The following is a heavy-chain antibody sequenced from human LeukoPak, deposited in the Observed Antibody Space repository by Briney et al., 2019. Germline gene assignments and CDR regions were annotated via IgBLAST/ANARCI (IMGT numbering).Heavy chain of an antibody. CDR2: IREDGTEK. V-gene: IGHV3-7*01. CDR1: GGSFSGYY. Sequence: ETLSLTCGVYGGSFSGYYWSWIRQPPGKGLEWVANIREDGTEKNYVDSVKGRFTISRDNAKNSLFLQMSNLRDDDTAIYYCARHVGISFWGQGTLVTVSS. D-gene: IGHD7-27*01. J-gene: IGHJ4*02. CDR3: ARHVGISF.